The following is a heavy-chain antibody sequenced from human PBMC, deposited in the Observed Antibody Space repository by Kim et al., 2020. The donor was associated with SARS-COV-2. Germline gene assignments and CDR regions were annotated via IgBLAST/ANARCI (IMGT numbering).Heavy chain of an antibody. V-gene: IGHV1-69*13. J-gene: IGHJ6*02. D-gene: IGHD4-4*01. CDR3: ATSGGDQRYSNYGYYYYGMDV. CDR1: GGTFSSYA. Sequence: SVKVSCKASGGTFSSYAISWVRQAPGQGLEWMGGIIPIFGTANYAQKFQGRVTITADESTSTAYMELSSLRSEDTAVYYCATSGGDQRYSNYGYYYYGMDVWGQGTTVTVSS. CDR2: IIPIFGTA.